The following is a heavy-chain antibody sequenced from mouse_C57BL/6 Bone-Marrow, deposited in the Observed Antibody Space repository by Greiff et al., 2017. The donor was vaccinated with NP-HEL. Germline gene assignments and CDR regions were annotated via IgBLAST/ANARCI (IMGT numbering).Heavy chain of an antibody. Sequence: QVHVKQSGAELVRPGTSVKMSCKASGYTFTNYWIGWAKQRPGHGLEWIGDIYPGGGYTNYNEKFKGKATLTADKSSSTAYMQFSSLTSEDSAFYYCARGGYGNYYFDYWGQGTTLTVSS. J-gene: IGHJ2*01. CDR1: GYTFTNYW. CDR2: IYPGGGYT. V-gene: IGHV1-63*01. CDR3: ARGGYGNYYFDY. D-gene: IGHD2-1*01.